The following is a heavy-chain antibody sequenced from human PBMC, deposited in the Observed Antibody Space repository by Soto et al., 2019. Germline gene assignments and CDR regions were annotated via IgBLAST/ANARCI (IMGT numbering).Heavy chain of an antibody. V-gene: IGHV1-3*01. D-gene: IGHD3-10*01. CDR2: INDXNGNT. J-gene: IGHJ4*02. Sequence: XVKVSCKASGYTFSNYAMHWVRQAPGQRLESLXWINDXNGNTKSSQKXXGRVTITXXTSERTAYMELSSMRSEDTAVYYCARGGPTIDYWGQGTLVTVSS. CDR3: ARGGPTIDY. CDR1: GYTFSNYA.